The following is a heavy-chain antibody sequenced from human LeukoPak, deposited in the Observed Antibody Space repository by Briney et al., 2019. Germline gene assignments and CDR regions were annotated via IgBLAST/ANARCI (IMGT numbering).Heavy chain of an antibody. J-gene: IGHJ4*02. CDR1: GFTFDDYA. Sequence: GRSLRLSCAASGFTFDDYAMHWVQQAPGKGLEWVSGISWNSGSIGYADSVKGRFTISRDNAKNSLYLQMNSLRAEDTAVYYCARVGVGVRYYDYWGQGTLVTVSS. CDR2: ISWNSGSI. V-gene: IGHV3-9*01. D-gene: IGHD3-10*01. CDR3: ARVGVGVRYYDY.